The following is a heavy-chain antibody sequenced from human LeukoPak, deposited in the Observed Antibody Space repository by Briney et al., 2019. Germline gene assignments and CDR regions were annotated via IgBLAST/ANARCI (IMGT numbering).Heavy chain of an antibody. V-gene: IGHV3-7*01. CDR2: IKHDAIEA. CDR3: SREFEP. Sequence: HPGGSLRLSCEASGFVFSTYWMAWVRQAPGQGLEWVASIKHDAIEAHYADSVKGRFTVSRDNGRNSLYLEMKSLSVEDTAVYYCSREFEPWGQGTLVIVSS. J-gene: IGHJ5*02. CDR1: GFVFSTYW.